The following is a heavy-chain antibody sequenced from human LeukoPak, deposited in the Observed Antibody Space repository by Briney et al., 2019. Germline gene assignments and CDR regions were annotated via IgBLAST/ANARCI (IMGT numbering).Heavy chain of an antibody. CDR3: ARTMYDTSGNPNDC. V-gene: IGHV3-48*04. Sequence: PGGALRLSCAASGFTFSIYSMNWVRQAPGKGLQGISDISGSSTIKNYADSVKGRFTISRDNAKNSLYLQMNSLRVEDTAVYYCARTMYDTSGNPNDCWGQGTLVTVSS. D-gene: IGHD3-22*01. CDR2: ISGSSTIK. J-gene: IGHJ4*02. CDR1: GFTFSIYS.